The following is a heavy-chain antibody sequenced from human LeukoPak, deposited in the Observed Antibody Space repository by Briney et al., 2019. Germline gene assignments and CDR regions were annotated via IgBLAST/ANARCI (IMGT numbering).Heavy chain of an antibody. CDR1: RYSFTSYW. J-gene: IGHJ4*02. D-gene: IGHD2-2*01. CDR3: AVGVVPAARPEVGFYFDY. CDR2: IYPGDSDS. Sequence: GESLKISCKASRYSFTSYWIGWVRQMPGKGLAWMGIIYPGDSDSRYSPSFQGQVTISADKSISTAYLQWSSLKASDTAMYYCAVGVVPAARPEVGFYFDYWGQGTLVTVSS. V-gene: IGHV5-51*01.